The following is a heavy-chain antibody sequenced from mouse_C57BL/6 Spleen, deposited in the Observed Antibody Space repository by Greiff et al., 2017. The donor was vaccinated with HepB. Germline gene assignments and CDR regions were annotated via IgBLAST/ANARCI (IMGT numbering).Heavy chain of an antibody. J-gene: IGHJ2*01. V-gene: IGHV5-9-1*02. CDR3: TRGRLPFDY. CDR2: ISSGGDYI. D-gene: IGHD3-2*02. CDR1: GFTFSRYA. Sequence: EVQVVESGEGLVKPGGSLKLSCAASGFTFSRYAMSWVRQTPEKRLEWVAYISSGGDYIYYADTVKGRFTISRDNARNTLYLQMSRLKSEDTAMYYCTRGRLPFDYWGQGTTLTVSS.